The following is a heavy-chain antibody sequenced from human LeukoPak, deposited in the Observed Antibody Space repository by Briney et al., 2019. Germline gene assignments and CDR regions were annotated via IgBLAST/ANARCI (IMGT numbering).Heavy chain of an antibody. J-gene: IGHJ4*02. CDR3: AVSGSYFDGPWDYFDY. Sequence: GGSLRLSCAASGFTFSSYGMHWVRQAPGKGLEWVAGISYDGSNKYYADSVKGRFTISRDNSKNTLYMQMNSLRAEDTAVYYCAVSGSYFDGPWDYFDYWGQGTLVTVSS. D-gene: IGHD1-26*01. CDR2: ISYDGSNK. V-gene: IGHV3-30*03. CDR1: GFTFSSYG.